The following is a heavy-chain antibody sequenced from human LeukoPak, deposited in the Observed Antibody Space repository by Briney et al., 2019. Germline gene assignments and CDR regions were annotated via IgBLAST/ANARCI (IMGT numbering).Heavy chain of an antibody. Sequence: PSETLSLTCAVYGGSFSDYYWSWIRQPPGKGVEWIGEIGHRESTTYNPSLKSRVTISVDTSKNQFSLKLNSVTAADTAVYYCASRMYYYYGMDVWGQGTTVIVSS. V-gene: IGHV4-34*01. CDR1: GGSFSDYY. CDR3: ASRMYYYYGMDV. J-gene: IGHJ6*02. CDR2: IGHREST.